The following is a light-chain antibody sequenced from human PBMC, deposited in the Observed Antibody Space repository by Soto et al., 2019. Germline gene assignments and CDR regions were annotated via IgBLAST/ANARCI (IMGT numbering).Light chain of an antibody. J-gene: IGKJ1*01. V-gene: IGKV3-15*01. CDR1: QSFSST. CDR2: GAS. Sequence: EIVMTQSPAPLSVSPGERATLSCRASQSFSSTLAWYQQKPGQAPMLLIYGASTRAAGIPGRFSGSWSGTEFTLTISRLQSEDFAVYYCQQYNNWRRTFGQGTKVEIK. CDR3: QQYNNWRRT.